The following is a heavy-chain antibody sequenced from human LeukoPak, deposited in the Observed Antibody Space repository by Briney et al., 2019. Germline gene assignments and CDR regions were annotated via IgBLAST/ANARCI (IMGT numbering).Heavy chain of an antibody. D-gene: IGHD4-23*01. CDR3: ARGKGRYGGNPFDY. Sequence: PSETLSLTCAVYGGSFSGYYWSWIRQPPGKGLEWIGEINHSGSTNYNPSPKSRVTISVDTSKNQFSLKLSSVTAADTAVYYCARGKGRYGGNPFDYWGQGTLVTVSS. J-gene: IGHJ4*02. V-gene: IGHV4-34*01. CDR1: GGSFSGYY. CDR2: INHSGST.